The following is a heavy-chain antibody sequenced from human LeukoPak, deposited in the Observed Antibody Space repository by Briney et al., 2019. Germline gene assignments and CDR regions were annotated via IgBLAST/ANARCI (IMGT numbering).Heavy chain of an antibody. J-gene: IGHJ4*02. CDR2: ISAYNGNT. Sequence: ASVKVSCKASGYTFTTYGINWLRQAPGQGLEWMGWISAYNGNTNYAQKLQGRVTMTTDTSTSTAYMDLRSLRSDDTAVYYCARDSRRIVVSDYWGQGTLVTVSS. D-gene: IGHD3-22*01. CDR1: GYTFTTYG. V-gene: IGHV1-18*01. CDR3: ARDSRRIVVSDY.